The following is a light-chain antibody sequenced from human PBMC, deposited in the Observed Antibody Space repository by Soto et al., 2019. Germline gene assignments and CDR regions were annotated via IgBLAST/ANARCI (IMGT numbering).Light chain of an antibody. CDR1: QSISSY. J-gene: IGKJ1*01. Sequence: DIQMTQSPSSLSASVGDRVTITCRASQSISSYFNWYQQKPGKAPKLLIYAASSLQSGVPSRFSGSGSGTDFTLTISSLQPEDFATYYCQQSYSTPQKTFGQGTKVEIK. CDR2: AAS. CDR3: QQSYSTPQKT. V-gene: IGKV1-39*01.